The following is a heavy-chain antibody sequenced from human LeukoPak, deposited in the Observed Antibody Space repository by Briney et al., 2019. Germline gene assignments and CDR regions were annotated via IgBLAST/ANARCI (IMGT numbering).Heavy chain of an antibody. J-gene: IGHJ4*02. Sequence: SETLSLTCTVSGGSISSYYWSWMRQPPGKGLEWIGYIYYSGSTNYNPSLKSRVTISVDTSKNQFSLKLSSVTAADTAVYYCARHHWGPLDYWGQGTLVTVSS. CDR1: GGSISSYY. CDR3: ARHHWGPLDY. CDR2: IYYSGST. V-gene: IGHV4-59*08. D-gene: IGHD3-16*01.